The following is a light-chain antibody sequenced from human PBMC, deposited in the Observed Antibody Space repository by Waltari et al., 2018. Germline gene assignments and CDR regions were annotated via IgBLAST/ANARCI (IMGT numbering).Light chain of an antibody. J-gene: IGLJ2*01. CDR2: GNT. Sequence: QSVLTQPPSVSGAPGQRVTISCTGSSSNIGAGPDVHWYQHLPGTAPKLLIYGNTNRPSGVPDRFSGSKSGTSASLAITGLQAEDAADYYCQSYDSSLSVVVFGGGTELTVL. V-gene: IGLV1-40*01. CDR1: SSNIGAGPD. CDR3: QSYDSSLSVVV.